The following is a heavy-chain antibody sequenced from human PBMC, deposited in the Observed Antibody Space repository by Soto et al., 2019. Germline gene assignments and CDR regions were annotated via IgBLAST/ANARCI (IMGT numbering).Heavy chain of an antibody. CDR2: MNPNSGNT. D-gene: IGHD6-13*01. V-gene: IGHV1-8*01. J-gene: IGHJ4*02. CDR1: GYTFTSYD. CDR3: AREHSSSWRFDY. Sequence: ASVKVSCKASGYTFTSYDINWVRQATGQWLEWMGWMNPNSGNTGYAQKFQGRVTMTRNTSISTAYMELSSLRSEDTAVYYCAREHSSSWRFDYWGQGTLVTVSS.